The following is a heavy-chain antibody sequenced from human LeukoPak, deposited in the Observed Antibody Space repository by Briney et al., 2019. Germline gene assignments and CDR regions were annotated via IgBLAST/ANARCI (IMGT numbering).Heavy chain of an antibody. Sequence: GGSLRLSCAASGFTFSSTSMSWVRQAPGKGLEWVSAISNNGGYTYYADSVQGRFTISRDNSKSTLCLQMNSLRAEDTAVYYCAKQLGYCSDGSCYFPYWGQGTLVTVSS. V-gene: IGHV3-23*01. J-gene: IGHJ4*02. CDR2: ISNNGGYT. D-gene: IGHD2-15*01. CDR3: AKQLGYCSDGSCYFPY. CDR1: GFTFSSTS.